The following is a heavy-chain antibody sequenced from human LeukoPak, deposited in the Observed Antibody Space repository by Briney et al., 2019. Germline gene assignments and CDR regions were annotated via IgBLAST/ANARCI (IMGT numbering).Heavy chain of an antibody. D-gene: IGHD3-3*01. Sequence: SQTLSLTCAVSGGSLTSDTYYWSWIRQPPGKGLEWIRYILHSGGTYYNPSLKSQVTISIDTSKSQFSLKLSSVTAADTAVYYCAKTRDFWSGYFDYWGQGTLVTVSS. J-gene: IGHJ4*02. CDR3: AKTRDFWSGYFDY. V-gene: IGHV4-30-2*01. CDR2: ILHSGGT. CDR1: GGSLTSDTYY.